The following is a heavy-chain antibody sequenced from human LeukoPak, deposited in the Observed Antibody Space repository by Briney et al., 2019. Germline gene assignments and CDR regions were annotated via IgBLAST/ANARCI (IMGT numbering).Heavy chain of an antibody. CDR2: INAGNGHT. J-gene: IGHJ4*02. CDR1: GYTLSIYA. V-gene: IGHV1-3*01. CDR3: ARGLWSAHGFGYYFDY. Sequence: ASVKVSCKASGYTLSIYAINWVRQAPGQRFEWMGWINAGNGHTKYSQNFQGRVTITRDTSASTVYMDLSSLRSEDTAVYYCARGLWSAHGFGYYFDYWGQGTLVTVSS. D-gene: IGHD2-2*03.